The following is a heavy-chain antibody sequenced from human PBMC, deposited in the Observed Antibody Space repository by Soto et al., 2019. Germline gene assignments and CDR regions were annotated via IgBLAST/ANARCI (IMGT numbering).Heavy chain of an antibody. V-gene: IGHV3-15*01. CDR3: ATDLPVEEDSLDY. D-gene: IGHD6-19*01. Sequence: GGSLTLSCAASGFTFNSAWMSWVRQAPGKGLDWVGRIISKGAGGTTQYAASVKGRFIISRDDSKNTLFLQMNSLRTEDTAVYYCATDLPVEEDSLDYWGQGTLVTVSS. CDR2: IISKGAGGTT. J-gene: IGHJ4*02. CDR1: GFTFNSAW.